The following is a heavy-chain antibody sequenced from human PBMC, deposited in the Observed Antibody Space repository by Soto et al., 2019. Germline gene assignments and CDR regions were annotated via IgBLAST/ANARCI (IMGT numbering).Heavy chain of an antibody. CDR2: INWNDDE. D-gene: IGHD2-15*01. CDR3: AHRHDLGGFDI. Sequence: QITLKESGHTLVKPTQTLTLTCTFSGFSLNTRAVGVGWIRQAPGKALEWLALINWNDDERYSPSLKDRLTITKDTSKNHVVLTMTNIGPVDTATYYCAHRHDLGGFDIWGQGTAVTVSS. J-gene: IGHJ3*02. CDR1: GFSLNTRAVG. V-gene: IGHV2-5*01.